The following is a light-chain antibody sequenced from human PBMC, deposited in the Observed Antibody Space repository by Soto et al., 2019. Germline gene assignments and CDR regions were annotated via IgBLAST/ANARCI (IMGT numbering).Light chain of an antibody. V-gene: IGKV3-11*01. CDR2: DAS. CDR3: HQRSHWPLA. Sequence: EIVLTQSPGALSLSPGERATLSCRASQSVSSNLAWYQQKPGQAPRLLVYDASNRATGIPARFSGSGSGTDSTLTISSLEPEGFAVYYCHQRSHWPLAFGGGTKVAI. J-gene: IGKJ4*01. CDR1: QSVSSN.